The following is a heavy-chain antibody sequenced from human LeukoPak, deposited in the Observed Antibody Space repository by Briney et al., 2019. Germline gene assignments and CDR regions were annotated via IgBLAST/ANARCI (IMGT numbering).Heavy chain of an antibody. Sequence: PLETLSLTCTVSCGAISSGSYYWSWIRPPAGKGLEWIGRIYTSGSTNYNPSLKSRVTISVDTSKNQFSLKLSSVTAADTAVYYCASSPLLGDFDYWGQGTLVTVSS. CDR3: ASSPLLGDFDY. CDR2: IYTSGST. CDR1: CGAISSGSYY. J-gene: IGHJ4*02. V-gene: IGHV4-61*02. D-gene: IGHD3-16*01.